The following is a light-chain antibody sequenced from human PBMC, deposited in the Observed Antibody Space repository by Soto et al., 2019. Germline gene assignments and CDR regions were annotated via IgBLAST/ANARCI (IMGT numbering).Light chain of an antibody. CDR2: DAS. CDR3: QQRSNWPLVT. CDR1: QSVSSY. Sequence: EIVLTQSPATLSLSPGERATLSCRASQSVSSYLAWYQQKPGQAPRLLIYDASNRATGIPARFSGSGSGTDFTLTISSLVPEDFAFYYCQQRSNWPLVTFGGGTKVEIK. J-gene: IGKJ4*01. V-gene: IGKV3-11*01.